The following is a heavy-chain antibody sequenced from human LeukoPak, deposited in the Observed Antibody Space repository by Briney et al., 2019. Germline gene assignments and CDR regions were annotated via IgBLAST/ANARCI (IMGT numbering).Heavy chain of an antibody. D-gene: IGHD3-10*01. CDR2: MRTSGST. CDR3: ARDAPEYGTGSSIDY. J-gene: IGHJ4*02. CDR1: GFSISSGYH. Sequence: SETLSLTCTVSGFSISSGYHWGWIRQPAGKGLEWIGRMRTSGSTSYNPSLESRVTMSVDMSKNQFFLKLTSVTAADTAVYFCARDAPEYGTGSSIDYWGQGTLVTVSS. V-gene: IGHV4-61*02.